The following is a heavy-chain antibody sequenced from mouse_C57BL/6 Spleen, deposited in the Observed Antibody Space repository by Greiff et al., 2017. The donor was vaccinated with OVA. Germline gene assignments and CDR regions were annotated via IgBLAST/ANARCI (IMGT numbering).Heavy chain of an antibody. Sequence: EVQLQQSGPELVKPGASVKISCKASGYTFTDYYMTWVKQSHGKSLEWIGDINPNNGGTSYNQKFKGKATLTVDKSSSTAYIELRSLTSEDSAVYYCYDPLFAYWGQGTLVTVSA. J-gene: IGHJ3*01. D-gene: IGHD2-3*01. CDR3: YDPLFAY. V-gene: IGHV1-26*01. CDR1: GYTFTDYY. CDR2: INPNNGGT.